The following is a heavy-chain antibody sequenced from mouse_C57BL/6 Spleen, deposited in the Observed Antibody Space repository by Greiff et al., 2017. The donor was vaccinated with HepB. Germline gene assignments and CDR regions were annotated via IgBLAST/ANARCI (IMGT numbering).Heavy chain of an antibody. CDR1: GYTFTSYW. Sequence: QVQLKQPGAELVRPGSSVKLSCKASGYTFTSYWMDWVKQRPGQGLEWIGNIYPSDSETHYNQKFKDKATLTVDKSSSTAYMQLSSLTSEDSAVYYCARRVYYGNYGGFDYWGQGTTLTVSS. CDR2: IYPSDSET. V-gene: IGHV1-61*01. J-gene: IGHJ2*01. D-gene: IGHD2-1*01. CDR3: ARRVYYGNYGGFDY.